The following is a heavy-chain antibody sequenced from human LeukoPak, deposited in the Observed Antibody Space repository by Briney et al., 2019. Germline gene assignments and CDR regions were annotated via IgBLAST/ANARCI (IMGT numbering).Heavy chain of an antibody. V-gene: IGHV4-30-2*01. J-gene: IGHJ4*02. CDR2: IYHSGST. CDR3: GREGCSGGSCYSD. D-gene: IGHD2-15*01. Sequence: SQTLSLTCAVSGGSISSGGYSWSCIRQPPGKGLECIGYIYHSGSTYYNPSLKSRVTISVDRSKNQFSLKLSSVTAADTAVYYCGREGCSGGSCYSDWGQGTLVTVSS. CDR1: GGSISSGGYS.